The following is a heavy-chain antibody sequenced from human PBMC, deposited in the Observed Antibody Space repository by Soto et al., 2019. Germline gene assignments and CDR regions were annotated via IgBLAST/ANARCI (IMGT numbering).Heavy chain of an antibody. V-gene: IGHV1-69*02. J-gene: IGHJ4*02. Sequence: QVQLVQSGTEVKKPGSSVKVSCKASGGTFRNYPINWVRQAPGQGLEWMGSIFPLTDIPDYAQNFQARITLNAYKTTNTAYMKLSSLTSDDTAVYFCARGPLVVLNYFESWGQGTLVTVSS. CDR1: GGTFRNYP. CDR2: IFPLTDIP. CDR3: ARGPLVVLNYFES.